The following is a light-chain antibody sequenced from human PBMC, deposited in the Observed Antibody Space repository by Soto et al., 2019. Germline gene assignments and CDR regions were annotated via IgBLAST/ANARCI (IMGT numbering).Light chain of an antibody. Sequence: QAVVTQEPSLTVSPGGTVTLTCASTTGAVATDSYPHWFQQKPGQPPRTLIYSTSNKHFWTPARFSGSLLGGKAALTLSGVQPEDEAEYYCLLYYRGAWVFGGGTKLTVL. CDR2: STS. CDR1: TGAVATDSY. CDR3: LLYYRGAWV. V-gene: IGLV7-43*01. J-gene: IGLJ2*01.